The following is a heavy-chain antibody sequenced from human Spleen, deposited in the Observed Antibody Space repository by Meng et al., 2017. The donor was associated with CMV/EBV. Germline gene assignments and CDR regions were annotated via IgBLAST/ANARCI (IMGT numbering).Heavy chain of an antibody. J-gene: IGHJ4*02. Sequence: GESLKISCAASGFSFNTFGMHWVRQVPGKGLEWVAFIRYDASNKYYADSVKGRFTISRDNYKNTLYLQMNSLRGEDTAVYYCARHRADYYFDYWGQGTLVTVSS. CDR3: ARHRADYYFDY. D-gene: IGHD2-21*02. V-gene: IGHV3-30*02. CDR2: IRYDASNK. CDR1: GFSFNTFG.